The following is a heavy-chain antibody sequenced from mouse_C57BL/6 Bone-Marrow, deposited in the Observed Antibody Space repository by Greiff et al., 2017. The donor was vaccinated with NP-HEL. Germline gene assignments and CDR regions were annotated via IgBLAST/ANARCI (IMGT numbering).Heavy chain of an antibody. CDR1: GFSLTSYG. Sequence: QVQLKESGPGLVQPSQSLSITCTVSGFSLTSYGVHWVRQSPGKGLEWLGVIWSGGSTDYNAAFISRLSISKDNSKSQVFFKMNSMQADDTAIYYCARNGDYDGFWFAYWGQGTLVTVSA. CDR2: IWSGGST. J-gene: IGHJ3*01. CDR3: ARNGDYDGFWFAY. V-gene: IGHV2-2*01. D-gene: IGHD2-3*01.